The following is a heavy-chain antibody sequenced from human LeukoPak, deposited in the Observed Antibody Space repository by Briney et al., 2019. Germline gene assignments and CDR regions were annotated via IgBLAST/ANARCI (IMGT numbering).Heavy chain of an antibody. D-gene: IGHD4-17*01. Sequence: GGSLRLSCAASGFTFSGYGMHWVRQAPGKGLEWVAFVRYDSSNKYYADSVKGRFTVSRDNSKNMLYLQMNSLRAEDAAVYYCARGHTAVTRHFDFWGQGTLVTVSS. V-gene: IGHV3-30*02. CDR2: VRYDSSNK. J-gene: IGHJ4*02. CDR1: GFTFSGYG. CDR3: ARGHTAVTRHFDF.